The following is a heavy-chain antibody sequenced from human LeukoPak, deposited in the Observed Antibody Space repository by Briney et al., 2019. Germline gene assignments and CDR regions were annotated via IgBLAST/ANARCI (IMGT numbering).Heavy chain of an antibody. D-gene: IGHD2-2*01. V-gene: IGHV4-59*01. CDR1: GGSISSFY. CDR3: ARHLGFCSSSSCYSWFGP. J-gene: IGHJ5*02. CDR2: SGIT. Sequence: SETLSLTCTVSGGSISSFYWSWIRLPPGKGLEWIGYSGITNYNPSLKSRVTISVDMSKNQFSLKLSSVTAADTAVYYCARHLGFCSSSSCYSWFGPWGRGTLVTVSS.